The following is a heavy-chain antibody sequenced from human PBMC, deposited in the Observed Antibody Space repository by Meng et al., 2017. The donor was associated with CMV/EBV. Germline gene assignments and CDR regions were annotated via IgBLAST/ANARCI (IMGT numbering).Heavy chain of an antibody. J-gene: IGHJ4*02. Sequence: GESLKISCAASGFTFSSYWMHWVRQAPGKGLVWVSSISSSSSYIYYADSVKGRFTISRDNAKNSLYLQMNSLRAEDTAVYYCARVKFTLRYFDYWGQGTLVTVSS. CDR3: ARVKFTLRYFDY. V-gene: IGHV3-21*01. D-gene: IGHD3-16*01. CDR1: GFTFSSYW. CDR2: ISSSSSYI.